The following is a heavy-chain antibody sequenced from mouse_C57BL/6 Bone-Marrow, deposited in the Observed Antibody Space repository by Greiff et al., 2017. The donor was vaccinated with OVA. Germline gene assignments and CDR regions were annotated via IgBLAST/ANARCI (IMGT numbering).Heavy chain of an antibody. Sequence: EVKLQESVAELVRPGASVKLSCTASGFNLKNTYMHWVKQRPEQGLEWIGRIDPANGITKYAPKFQGQAPLTADTSSKTAYLQLSSLTSDDTAIYYCARLLYAMDYWGQGTSVTVSA. J-gene: IGHJ4*01. V-gene: IGHV14-3*01. CDR3: ARLLYAMDY. CDR2: IDPANGIT. CDR1: GFNLKNTY. D-gene: IGHD2-1*01.